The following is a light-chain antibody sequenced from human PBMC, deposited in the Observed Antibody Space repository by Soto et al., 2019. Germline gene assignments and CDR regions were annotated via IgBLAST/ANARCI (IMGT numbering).Light chain of an antibody. CDR1: QSISVW. Sequence: DIQMTQSPATLPASVGDRVTITCRASQSISVWLAWYQQKPGKAPKLLIYKASSLQSAVPSRFSGSGSGTEFTLTISSLQPDDFASYYCQHYNKYPYTFGQGTKLEIK. V-gene: IGKV1-5*03. J-gene: IGKJ2*01. CDR2: KAS. CDR3: QHYNKYPYT.